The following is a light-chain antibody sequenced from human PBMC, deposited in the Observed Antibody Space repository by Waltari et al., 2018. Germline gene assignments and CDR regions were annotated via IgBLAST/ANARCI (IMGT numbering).Light chain of an antibody. CDR2: GAS. CDR3: QHYYNFPWT. J-gene: IGKJ1*01. CDR1: QGISTY. Sequence: VIWMTQSPSLLSASPGDRVTTTFRMSQGISTYLAWYQQKPGRAPDLLIYGASILHSGVPSRFSGSGSGTDFTLTISSLQSEDVATYYCQHYYNFPWTFGQGTKVEIK. V-gene: IGKV1D-8*03.